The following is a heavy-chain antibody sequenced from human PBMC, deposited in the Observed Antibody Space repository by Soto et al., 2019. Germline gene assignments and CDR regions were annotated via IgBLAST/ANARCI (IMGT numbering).Heavy chain of an antibody. CDR2: ISAYSGVT. J-gene: IGHJ5*02. CDR3: ARVFVGYDILTGYHKYNWFDP. Sequence: ASVKVSCKSSGYTFSSYGVSWVRQAPGQGLEWLGWISAYSGVTNFAQKFQGRVTLTTDTPTSTAYMELRSLRSDDTAVYYCARVFVGYDILTGYHKYNWFDPWGQGTLVTVSS. CDR1: GYTFSSYG. D-gene: IGHD3-9*01. V-gene: IGHV1-18*01.